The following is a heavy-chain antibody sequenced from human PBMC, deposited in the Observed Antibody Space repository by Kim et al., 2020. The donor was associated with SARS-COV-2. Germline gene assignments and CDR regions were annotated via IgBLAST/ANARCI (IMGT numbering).Heavy chain of an antibody. CDR1: GGSISSGGYS. Sequence: SETLSLTCAVSGGSISSGGYSWSWIRQPPGKGLEWIGYIYHSGSTYYNPSLKSRVTISVDRSKNQFSLKLSSVTAADTAVYYCARWAHYDDAFDIWGQGTMVTVSS. V-gene: IGHV4-30-2*01. D-gene: IGHD4-17*01. CDR3: ARWAHYDDAFDI. J-gene: IGHJ3*02. CDR2: IYHSGST.